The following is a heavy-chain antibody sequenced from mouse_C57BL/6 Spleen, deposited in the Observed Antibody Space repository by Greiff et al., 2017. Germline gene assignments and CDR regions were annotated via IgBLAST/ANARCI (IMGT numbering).Heavy chain of an antibody. V-gene: IGHV1-62-2*01. CDR2: FYPGSGSI. Sequence: ESGAELVKPGASVKLSCKASGYTFTEYTIHWVKQRSGQGLEWIGWFYPGSGSIKYNEKFKDKATLTADKSSSTVYMELSRLTSEDSAVYFCARHEGVHLDSSGYLFAYWGQGTLVTVSA. CDR3: ARHEGVHLDSSGYLFAY. D-gene: IGHD3-2*02. J-gene: IGHJ3*01. CDR1: GYTFTEYT.